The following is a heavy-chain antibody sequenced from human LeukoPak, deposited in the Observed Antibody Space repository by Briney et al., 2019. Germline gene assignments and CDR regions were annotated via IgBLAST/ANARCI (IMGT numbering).Heavy chain of an antibody. Sequence: SVKVSCTASGGTFSSHAIAWVRQAPGQGPEWMGGIIPISGTADYAQKFQGRVTITTDQSTSTAYMELSSLTSDDTAVYYCARGLQYQLLKALRYYYMDVWGEGTTVTVSS. CDR2: IIPISGTA. CDR1: GGTFSSHA. J-gene: IGHJ6*03. CDR3: ARGLQYQLLKALRYYYMDV. D-gene: IGHD2-2*01. V-gene: IGHV1-69*05.